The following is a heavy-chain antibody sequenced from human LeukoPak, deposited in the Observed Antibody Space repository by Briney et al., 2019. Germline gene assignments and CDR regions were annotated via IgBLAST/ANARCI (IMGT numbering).Heavy chain of an antibody. CDR1: GFTFSSYA. Sequence: GGSLRLSCAASGFTFSSYAMSWVRQAPEKGLEWVSAISGSGGSTYYADSVKGRFTISRDNSKNTMYLQMNSLRAEDTALYYCAKGHCSGGSCSIVPDYWGQGTLVTVSS. CDR3: AKGHCSGGSCSIVPDY. CDR2: ISGSGGST. J-gene: IGHJ4*02. V-gene: IGHV3-23*01. D-gene: IGHD2-15*01.